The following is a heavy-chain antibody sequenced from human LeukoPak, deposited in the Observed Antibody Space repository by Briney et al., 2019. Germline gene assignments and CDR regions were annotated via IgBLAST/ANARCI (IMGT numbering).Heavy chain of an antibody. J-gene: IGHJ4*02. CDR1: GFTFSSYA. Sequence: PGGSLRLSCAASGFTFSSYAMSWVRQARGKWLEWVSAISGSGGSTYYADSVKGRFTISRDNSKNTLYLQMNNLRAEDMAVYYCAKDLTPYYGSGRLKAIFDYWGQGTLVTVSS. D-gene: IGHD3-10*01. CDR2: ISGSGGST. CDR3: AKDLTPYYGSGRLKAIFDY. V-gene: IGHV3-23*01.